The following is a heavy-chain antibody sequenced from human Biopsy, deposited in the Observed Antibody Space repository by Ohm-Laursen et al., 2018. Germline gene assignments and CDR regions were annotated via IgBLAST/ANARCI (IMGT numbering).Heavy chain of an antibody. CDR1: GGSINGGSYY. CDR3: AREDYYTWFDP. J-gene: IGHJ5*02. CDR2: IYYSGNT. V-gene: IGHV4-61*01. Sequence: GTLSLTCTVSGGSINGGSYYWSWLRQPPGKGLEWIGYIYYSGNTHYNPSLKSRVTMSIDTSKNQFSPRLSSVTSADTAVYYCAREDYYTWFDPWGQGTLVTVSS. D-gene: IGHD2/OR15-2a*01.